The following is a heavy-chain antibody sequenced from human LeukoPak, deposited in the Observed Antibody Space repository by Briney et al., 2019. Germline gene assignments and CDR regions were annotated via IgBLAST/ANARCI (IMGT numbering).Heavy chain of an antibody. V-gene: IGHV3-48*01. CDR2: ISSSSSTI. CDR3: VSKKGYDTYYYYYYMDV. D-gene: IGHD2-15*01. CDR1: GFTFSSYS. Sequence: GRSLRLSCAASGFTFSSYSMNWVRQAPGKGLEWVSYISSSSSTIYYADSVKGRFTISRDNAKNSLYLQMNSLRAEDTAVYYCVSKKGYDTYYYYYYMDVWGKGTTVTVSS. J-gene: IGHJ6*03.